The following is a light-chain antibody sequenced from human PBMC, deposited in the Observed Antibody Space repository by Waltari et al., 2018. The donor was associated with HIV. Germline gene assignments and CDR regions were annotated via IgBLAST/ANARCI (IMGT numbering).Light chain of an antibody. CDR3: QQYFSPPPLT. J-gene: IGKJ4*01. V-gene: IGKV1-NL1*01. CDR1: EAISNS. Sequence: DIQMTQSQSSPSASVGDRVTITCRASEAISNSLAWYQPKPGKAPKLLLYAASRLESGVPSRFSGSRSGTDYALTISSLQPADFAVYYCQQYFSPPPLTFGGGTKVEIK. CDR2: AAS.